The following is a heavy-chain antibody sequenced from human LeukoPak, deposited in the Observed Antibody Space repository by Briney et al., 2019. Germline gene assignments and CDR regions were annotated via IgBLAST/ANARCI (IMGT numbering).Heavy chain of an antibody. V-gene: IGHV3-21*01. CDR3: ARDKSISSSWYWFDP. Sequence: GGSLRLSCAASGFTFSSYSMNWVRQAPGKGLEWVSSISSSSSYIYYADSVKGRFTISRDNAKNSLYLQMNSLRAEDTAVYYCARDKSISSSWYWFDPWGQGTLVTVSS. CDR2: ISSSSSYI. J-gene: IGHJ5*02. D-gene: IGHD6-13*01. CDR1: GFTFSSYS.